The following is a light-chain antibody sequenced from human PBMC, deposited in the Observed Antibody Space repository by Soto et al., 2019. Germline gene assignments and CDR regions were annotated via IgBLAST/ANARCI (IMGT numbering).Light chain of an antibody. CDR2: EVN. V-gene: IGLV2-14*01. CDR3: SSYTSRTTLEV. Sequence: QSLLTQPPSLSGSPGQSITISCTGTSSYMVTYDYVSWFEQHPGKAPRLMISEVNDRPSGVSNRFSGSKSGNTASLTISGLQPEDEADYYCSSYTSRTTLEVFGTGTKVTV. CDR1: SSYMVTYDY. J-gene: IGLJ1*01.